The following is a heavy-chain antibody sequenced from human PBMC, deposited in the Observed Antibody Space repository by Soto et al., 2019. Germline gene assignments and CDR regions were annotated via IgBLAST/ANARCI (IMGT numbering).Heavy chain of an antibody. Sequence: EVQLVESGGGLVQPGGSLRLSCAASGFTFSSYWMSWVRQAPGKGLEWVANIKQDGSEKYYVDSVKGRFTISRDNAKNLLYLQMNSLRAEDTAVYYCARERGYYDSSGYYQGWYFDLWGRGTLVAVSS. V-gene: IGHV3-7*04. CDR3: ARERGYYDSSGYYQGWYFDL. CDR2: IKQDGSEK. CDR1: GFTFSSYW. D-gene: IGHD3-22*01. J-gene: IGHJ2*01.